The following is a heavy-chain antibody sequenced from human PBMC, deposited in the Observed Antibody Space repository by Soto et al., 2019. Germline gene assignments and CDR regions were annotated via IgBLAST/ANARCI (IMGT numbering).Heavy chain of an antibody. J-gene: IGHJ2*01. D-gene: IGHD3-16*02. V-gene: IGHV3-20*03. CDR2: INGNGGST. Sequence: GKGLEWVSGINGNGGSTGYADSVKGRFTISRDNAKNSLYLKMNSLRAEDTAFFFQAEDGIRVTVPASELLLNRSSDL. CDR3: AEDGIRVTVPASELLLNRSSDL.